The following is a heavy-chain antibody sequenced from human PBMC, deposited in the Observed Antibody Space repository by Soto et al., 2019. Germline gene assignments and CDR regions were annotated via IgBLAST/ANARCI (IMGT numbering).Heavy chain of an antibody. J-gene: IGHJ4*02. D-gene: IGHD6-13*01. CDR1: GYSFTSYW. CDR3: ARIFGGQKLHPHNSHFDC. V-gene: IGHV5-51*01. CDR2: IYPGDSDT. Sequence: GESLKISCKGSGYSFTSYWIGWVRQMPGKGLEWMGIIYPGDSDTRYSPSFQGQVTISADMSISSAYLQWSSLRASDTAMYYCARIFGGQKLHPHNSHFDCWGQGTLVTVSS.